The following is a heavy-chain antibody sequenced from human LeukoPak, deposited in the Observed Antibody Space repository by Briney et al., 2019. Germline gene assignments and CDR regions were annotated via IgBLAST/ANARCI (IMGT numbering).Heavy chain of an antibody. Sequence: SETLSLTCAVYGGSFSGYYWSWIRQPPGKGLEWIGYIYYSGSTNYNPSLKSRVTISVDTSKNQFSLKLSSVTAADTAAYYCAREGYDFWSGHINNWFDPWGQGTLVTVSS. CDR3: AREGYDFWSGHINNWFDP. CDR2: IYYSGST. J-gene: IGHJ5*02. D-gene: IGHD3-3*01. CDR1: GGSFSGYY. V-gene: IGHV4-59*01.